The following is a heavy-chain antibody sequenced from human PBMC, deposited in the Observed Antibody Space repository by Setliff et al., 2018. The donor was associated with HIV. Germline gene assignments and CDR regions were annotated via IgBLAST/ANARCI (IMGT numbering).Heavy chain of an antibody. CDR3: ARGGDSAKQGY. Sequence: PSETLSLTCAVYGGSFSGYYWSWIRQPPGRGLEWIGEIHPSGTAYYNPSLLSRVTISVDTSKNSFSLRLTSVTAADTAIYYCARGGDSAKQGYWGQGALVTAPQ. CDR1: GGSFSGYY. V-gene: IGHV4-34*01. J-gene: IGHJ4*02. CDR2: IHPSGTA. D-gene: IGHD6-25*01.